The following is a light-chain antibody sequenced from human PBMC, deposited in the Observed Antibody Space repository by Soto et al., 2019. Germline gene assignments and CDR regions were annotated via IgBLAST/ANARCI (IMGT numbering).Light chain of an antibody. V-gene: IGLV1-40*01. CDR1: SSNIGAGYD. J-gene: IGLJ2*01. CDR3: QTYDSSLSVSV. Sequence: QSVLTQPPSVSGAPGQRVTMSCTGSSSNIGAGYDVHWYQQLPGTAPKLLIFSNNNRPSGVPDRFSGSKSGTSASLAITGLQAEDEADYHCQTYDSSLSVSVFGGGTKLTVL. CDR2: SNN.